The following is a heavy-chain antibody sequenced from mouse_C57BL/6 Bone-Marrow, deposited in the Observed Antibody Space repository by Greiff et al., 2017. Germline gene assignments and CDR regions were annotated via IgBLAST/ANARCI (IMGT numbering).Heavy chain of an antibody. Sequence: QVQLQQPGAELVKPGASVKMSCKASGYTFTSYWITWVKQRPGQGLEWIGVLYPGSGSTIYNEKFKSKATLTVDTSSSTAYMQLSSLTSEDSAVYYCARQGYGYAMDYWGQGTSVTVSS. J-gene: IGHJ4*01. CDR1: GYTFTSYW. CDR2: LYPGSGST. CDR3: ARQGYGYAMDY. D-gene: IGHD2-14*01. V-gene: IGHV1-55*01.